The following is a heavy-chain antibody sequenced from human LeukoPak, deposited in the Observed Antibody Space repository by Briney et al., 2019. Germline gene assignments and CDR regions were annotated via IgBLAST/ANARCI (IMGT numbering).Heavy chain of an antibody. V-gene: IGHV4-61*02. Sequence: SQALSLTCNVSGTSISSGNYFWRWIRQPAGKGLQWIGRLYPSGSTAYNPSLKSRVTISGDTSKNQFSLTLSSVTAADTAVYYCARDGKEGGFNYDYWGRGTGDNVFS. D-gene: IGHD5-24*01. CDR2: LYPSGST. CDR1: GTSISSGNYF. CDR3: ARDGKEGGFNYDY. J-gene: IGHJ4*02.